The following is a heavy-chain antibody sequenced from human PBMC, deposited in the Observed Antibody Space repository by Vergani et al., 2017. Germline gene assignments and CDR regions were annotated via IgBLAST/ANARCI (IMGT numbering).Heavy chain of an antibody. CDR2: ISDSGTSI. D-gene: IGHD1-1*01. CDR3: ARGNWNAGFNSYYYMDV. J-gene: IGHJ6*03. Sequence: QVQLVESGGTLVKPGGSLRLSCAASGFTFRDFYMTWIRQVPGKGLEWVSHISDSGTSINYADSVKGRFTVSRDNAKKSLYLQMHSLRVEDTAVYYCARGNWNAGFNSYYYMDVWGQGTTVTVSS. CDR1: GFTFRDFY. V-gene: IGHV3-11*01.